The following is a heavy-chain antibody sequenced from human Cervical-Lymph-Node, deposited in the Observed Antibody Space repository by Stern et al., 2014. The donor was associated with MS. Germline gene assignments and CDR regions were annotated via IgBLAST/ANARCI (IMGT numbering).Heavy chain of an antibody. CDR1: GYTFTGYY. CDR2: INPKGGGT. J-gene: IGHJ4*02. V-gene: IGHV1-2*02. CDR3: AREMASGYDLPDY. Sequence: QVQLVESGAELKKPGASVKVSCKASGYTFTGYYMPWVRQAPGQGLEWIGWINPKGGGTNYAQKFQGRVTKTRDTSISTAYMELNRLRSDDTAVYYCAREMASGYDLPDYWGQGTLVIVSS. D-gene: IGHD5-12*01.